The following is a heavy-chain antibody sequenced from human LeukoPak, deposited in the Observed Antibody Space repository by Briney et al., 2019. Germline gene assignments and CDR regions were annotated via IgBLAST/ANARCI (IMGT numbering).Heavy chain of an antibody. J-gene: IGHJ4*02. CDR1: GWSFSGYY. D-gene: IGHD2-21*02. CDR2: INHSGST. Sequence: SEAVSLTCGVYGWSFSGYYWSWIRQPPGKGLEWIGEINHSGSTNYNPSLKSRVTISVDTSKNQFSLKLRSVTAADTAVYYCARGLSAIVHWGQGTLVTVSS. CDR3: ARGLSAIVH. V-gene: IGHV4-34*01.